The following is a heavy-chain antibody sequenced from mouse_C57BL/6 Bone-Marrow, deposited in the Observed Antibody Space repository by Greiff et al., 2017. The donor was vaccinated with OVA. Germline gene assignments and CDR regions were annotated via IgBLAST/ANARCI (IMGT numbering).Heavy chain of an antibody. J-gene: IGHJ1*03. CDR1: GFTFTDYY. CDR2: IRNKANGYTT. CDR3: ARSNFVGSSYLYWYFDV. D-gene: IGHD1-1*01. V-gene: IGHV7-3*01. Sequence: EVKLVESGGGLVQPGGSLSLSCAASGFTFTDYYMSWVRQPPGKALEWLGFIRNKANGYTTEYSESVQGRFTISRDNSQSILYLQMNALRAEDSATDYCARSNFVGSSYLYWYFDVWGTGTTVTVSS.